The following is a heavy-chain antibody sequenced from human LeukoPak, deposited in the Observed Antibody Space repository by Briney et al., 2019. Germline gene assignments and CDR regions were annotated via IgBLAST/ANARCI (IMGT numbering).Heavy chain of an antibody. Sequence: SETLSLTCTVSGGSVSSGSYYWSWIRQPPGKGLEWIGYIYYSGRTNYNPSLKSRVTISVDTSKNQFSLKLSSVTAADTAVYYCARGSRGYSYGWGQGTLVTVSS. CDR2: IYYSGRT. J-gene: IGHJ4*02. V-gene: IGHV4-61*01. CDR1: GGSVSSGSYY. D-gene: IGHD5-18*01. CDR3: ARGSRGYSYG.